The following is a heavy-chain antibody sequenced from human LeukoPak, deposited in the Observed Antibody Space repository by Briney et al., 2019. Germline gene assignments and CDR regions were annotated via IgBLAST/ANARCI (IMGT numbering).Heavy chain of an antibody. CDR2: IYHTGTT. CDR3: ARSPGLGYSGGSCHFDY. CDR1: GGSIGTYY. J-gene: IGHJ4*02. V-gene: IGHV4-59*08. Sequence: SETLSLTCSVSGGSIGTYYWSWIRQPPGKGLEYLGDIYHTGTTSYNPSLKSRVTISVDTSKNQFSLRLSSVTAADTALYYCARSPGLGYSGGSCHFDYWGQGILVTVSS. D-gene: IGHD2-15*01.